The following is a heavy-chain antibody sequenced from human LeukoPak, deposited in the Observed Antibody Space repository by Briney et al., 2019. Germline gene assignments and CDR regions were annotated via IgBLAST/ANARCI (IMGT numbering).Heavy chain of an antibody. CDR1: GGSISSYY. J-gene: IGHJ4*02. V-gene: IGHV4-4*07. CDR3: AREPEVSGIYYFDY. Sequence: PSETLSLTCTVSGGSISSYYWSWIRQPAGKGLEWIGRTYTSVSTNYNPSLKSRVTMSVDTSKNQFSLKLSSVTAADTAVYYCAREPEVSGIYYFDYWGQGTLVTVSS. D-gene: IGHD3-16*02. CDR2: TYTSVST.